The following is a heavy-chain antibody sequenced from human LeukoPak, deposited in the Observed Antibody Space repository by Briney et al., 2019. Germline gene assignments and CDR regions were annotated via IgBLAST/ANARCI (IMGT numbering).Heavy chain of an antibody. Sequence: GGSLRLSCAASGFTFSSYGMHWVRQAPGKGLEWVAVISYDGSNKYYADSVKGRFTISRDNSKNTLYLQMNSLRAEDTAVYYCAKDMVRGVIITFLFDYWGQGTLVTVSS. CDR1: GFTFSSYG. CDR2: ISYDGSNK. D-gene: IGHD3-10*01. CDR3: AKDMVRGVIITFLFDY. J-gene: IGHJ4*02. V-gene: IGHV3-30*18.